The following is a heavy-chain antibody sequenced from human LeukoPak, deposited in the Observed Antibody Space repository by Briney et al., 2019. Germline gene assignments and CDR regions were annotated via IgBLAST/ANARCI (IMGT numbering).Heavy chain of an antibody. CDR1: GGSISSYY. Sequence: SKTLSLTCTVSGGSISSYYWSWIRQPPGKGLEWIGYIYYSGSTNYNPSLKSRVTISVDTSKNQFSLKLSSVTAADTAVYYCARVGLGYSYGSRAFDIWGQGTMVTVSS. V-gene: IGHV4-59*01. J-gene: IGHJ3*02. D-gene: IGHD5-18*01. CDR2: IYYSGST. CDR3: ARVGLGYSYGSRAFDI.